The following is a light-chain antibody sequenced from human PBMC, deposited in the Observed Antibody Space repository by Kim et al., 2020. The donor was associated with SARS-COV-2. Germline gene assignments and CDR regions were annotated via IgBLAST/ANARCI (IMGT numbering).Light chain of an antibody. CDR1: KLGDKY. CDR3: QAWDSSFWV. J-gene: IGLJ3*02. V-gene: IGLV3-1*01. CDR2: QDS. Sequence: SYELTQPPSVSVSPGQTASITCSGDKLGDKYACWYQQKPGQSPVLVIYQDSKRPSGIPERFSGSKSGNTATLTISGTQAMDEADYYCQAWDSSFWV.